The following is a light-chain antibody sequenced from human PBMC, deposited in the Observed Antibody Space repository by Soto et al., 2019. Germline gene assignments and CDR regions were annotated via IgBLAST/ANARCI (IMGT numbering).Light chain of an antibody. J-gene: IGKJ5*01. CDR2: APS. V-gene: IGKV1-9*01. CDR3: QQLNSYLLT. Sequence: SPASLSAKEGNRVTITCRASQGISNFLAWDQQKPGKAPNLRIYAPSTLQSGVPSRFSGSGSGTDFTLTISSLQPEDFATYCCQQLNSYLLTFGQVT. CDR1: QGISNF.